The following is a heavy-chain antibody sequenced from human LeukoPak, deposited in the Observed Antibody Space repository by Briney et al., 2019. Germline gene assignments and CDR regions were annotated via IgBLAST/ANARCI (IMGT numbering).Heavy chain of an antibody. Sequence: ASVKVSCKASGYTFTSYGISWVRQAPGQGLEWMGWISAYNSNTNYAQKLQGRVTMTTDTSTSTAYMELRSLRSDDTAVYYCATLYYDFWSGYQYYFDYWGQGTLVTVSS. D-gene: IGHD3-3*01. V-gene: IGHV1-18*01. J-gene: IGHJ4*02. CDR1: GYTFTSYG. CDR3: ATLYYDFWSGYQYYFDY. CDR2: ISAYNSNT.